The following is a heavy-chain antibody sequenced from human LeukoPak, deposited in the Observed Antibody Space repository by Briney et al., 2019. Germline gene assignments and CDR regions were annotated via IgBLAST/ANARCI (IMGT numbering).Heavy chain of an antibody. J-gene: IGHJ4*02. CDR2: IWYDGSNK. V-gene: IGHV3-33*01. CDR1: GFIFSTYG. D-gene: IGHD3-3*01. Sequence: GKSLRLSCAASGFIFSTYGMHWVRQAPGKGLEWVALIWYDGSNKFYADSVKGRFTISRDNSKNTLYLQMNSLRAEDTAAYYCAREYDFWSGYLAAAEYWGQGTLVTVSS. CDR3: AREYDFWSGYLAAAEY.